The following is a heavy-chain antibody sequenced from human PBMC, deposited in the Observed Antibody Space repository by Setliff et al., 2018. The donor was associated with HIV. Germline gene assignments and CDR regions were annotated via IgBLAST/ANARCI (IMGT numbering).Heavy chain of an antibody. V-gene: IGHV1-46*03. Sequence: ASVKVSCKASGYTLTSYGISWVRQAPGQGLEWMGIINPSGGSTTYAQKFQGRVTMTRDTSTSTVYMELSSLRSEDTAVYYCARVWPRGLISFYGYWGQGTLGHRLL. CDR2: INPSGGST. CDR1: GYTLTSYG. CDR3: ARVWPRGLISFYGY. D-gene: IGHD2-2*01. J-gene: IGHJ4*02.